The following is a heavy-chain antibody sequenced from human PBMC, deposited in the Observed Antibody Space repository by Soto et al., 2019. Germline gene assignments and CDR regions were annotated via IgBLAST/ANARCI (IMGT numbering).Heavy chain of an antibody. CDR2: ISGSGGST. J-gene: IGHJ3*02. D-gene: IGHD3-3*01. CDR3: AKERRVLRFLEWTPTAGAFDI. Sequence: GGSLRLSCAASGFTVSNNYMSWVRQAPGKGLEWVSAISGSGGSTYYADSVKGRFTISRDNSKNTLYLQMNSLRAEDTAVYYCAKERRVLRFLEWTPTAGAFDIWGQGTMVTVSS. CDR1: GFTVSNNY. V-gene: IGHV3-23*01.